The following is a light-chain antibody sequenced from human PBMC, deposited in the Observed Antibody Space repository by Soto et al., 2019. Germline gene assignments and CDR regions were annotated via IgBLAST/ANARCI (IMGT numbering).Light chain of an antibody. CDR1: SSNIGSNT. CDR3: AAWDDSLNGWV. V-gene: IGLV1-44*01. CDR2: SSN. Sequence: QLVLTQPPSASGTPGQRVTISCSGSSSNIGSNTVNWYQQLPGTAPKLLIYSSNQRPSGVPDRFSGSKSGTSASLAISGLQSEDEADYYCAAWDDSLNGWVFGGGTKLTVL. J-gene: IGLJ3*02.